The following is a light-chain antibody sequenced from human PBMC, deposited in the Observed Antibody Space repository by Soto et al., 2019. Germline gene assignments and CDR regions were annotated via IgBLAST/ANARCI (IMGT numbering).Light chain of an antibody. V-gene: IGKV2-28*01. CDR1: QSLLHSSGHHF. CDR3: MQALIPHT. J-gene: IGKJ5*01. CDR2: LGS. Sequence: VMSLFPQSLPVTPGEPSSISCRSIQSLLHSSGHHFLDWDLKKPGQPTQLLIYLGSKRASGVPDRFSGSGSGTDFTLKFSRVAAEDVGVYSWMQALIPHTFAQGTLLEI.